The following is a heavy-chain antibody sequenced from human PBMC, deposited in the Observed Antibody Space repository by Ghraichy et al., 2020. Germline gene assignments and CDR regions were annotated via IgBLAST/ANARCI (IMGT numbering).Heavy chain of an antibody. Sequence: GGSLRLSCAASGFTFSSYGMHWVRQAPGKGLEWVAFIRYDGSNKYYADSLKGRFTISRDNSKNTFYLQMNSLRAEDTAVYYCAKDHSGIYYGFDYWGQGTLVTVSS. CDR3: AKDHSGIYYGFDY. CDR1: GFTFSSYG. CDR2: IRYDGSNK. J-gene: IGHJ4*02. D-gene: IGHD1-26*01. V-gene: IGHV3-30*02.